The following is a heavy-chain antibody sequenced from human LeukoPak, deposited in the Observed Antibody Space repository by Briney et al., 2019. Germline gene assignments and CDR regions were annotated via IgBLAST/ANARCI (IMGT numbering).Heavy chain of an antibody. Sequence: TGGSLRLSCAASGFSFSDFYMSWVRQAPGKGLEWVASVYKDRSEKNYADSVKGRFTISRDNTQNSLYLQMNSLRAEDTAVYYCARTRASLAFWGQGTLVTVSS. CDR2: VYKDRSEK. V-gene: IGHV3-7*03. CDR1: GFSFSDFY. J-gene: IGHJ4*02. D-gene: IGHD3-10*01. CDR3: ARTRASLAF.